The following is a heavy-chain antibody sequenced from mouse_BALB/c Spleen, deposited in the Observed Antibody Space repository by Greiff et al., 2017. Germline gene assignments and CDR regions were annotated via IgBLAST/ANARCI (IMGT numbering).Heavy chain of an antibody. CDR1: GFTFSSYA. CDR3: AREGGNSYYAMDY. D-gene: IGHD2-1*01. Sequence: EVQRVESGGGLVKPGGSLKLSCAASGFTFSSYAMSWVRQTPEKRLEWVASISSGGSTYYPDSVKGRFTISRDNARNILYLQMSSLRSEDTAMYYCAREGGNSYYAMDYWGQGTSVTVSS. J-gene: IGHJ4*01. CDR2: ISSGGST. V-gene: IGHV5-6-5*01.